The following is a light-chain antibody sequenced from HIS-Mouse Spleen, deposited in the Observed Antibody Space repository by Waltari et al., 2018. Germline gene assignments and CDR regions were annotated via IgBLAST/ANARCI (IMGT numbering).Light chain of an antibody. CDR1: QSVSSN. J-gene: IGKJ2*01. V-gene: IGKV3-15*01. Sequence: EIVMTQSPATLSVSPGERATLSCRASQSVSSNLAWYQQNPGQAPRLLIYGASTRATGIPARFSGRGAGTEFTLTISSLQSEDFAVYYCQQYNNWPPYTFGQGTKLEIK. CDR2: GAS. CDR3: QQYNNWPPYT.